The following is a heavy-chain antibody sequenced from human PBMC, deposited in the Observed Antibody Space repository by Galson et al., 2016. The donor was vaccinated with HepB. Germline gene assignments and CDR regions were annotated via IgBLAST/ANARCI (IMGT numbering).Heavy chain of an antibody. CDR1: GFTFSSYA. CDR3: AEGACSGGSCLHYYYGMDV. V-gene: IGHV3-23*01. J-gene: IGHJ6*04. Sequence: SLRLSCAASGFTFSSYAMSWVRQAPGKGLEWVSAISGSGGSTYYADSVKGRFTISRDNSKNTLYLQMNSLRAEDTAVYYCAEGACSGGSCLHYYYGMDVWGKGTTVTVSS. D-gene: IGHD2-15*01. CDR2: ISGSGGST.